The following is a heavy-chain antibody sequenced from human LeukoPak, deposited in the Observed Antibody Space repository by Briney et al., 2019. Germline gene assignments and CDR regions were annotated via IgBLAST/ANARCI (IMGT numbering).Heavy chain of an antibody. J-gene: IGHJ6*02. CDR2: INPNSGGT. V-gene: IGHV1-2*06. D-gene: IGHD3-3*01. CDR1: GYTFTGYY. Sequence: ASVKVSCKASGYTFTGYYMHWVRQAPGQGLEWMGRINPNSGGTNYAQKFQGRVTMTRDTSFSTAYMELSRLRSDDTAVYYCAGDYRITIFGVVTDYYYYYGMDVWSQGTTVTVPS. CDR3: AGDYRITIFGVVTDYYYYYGMDV.